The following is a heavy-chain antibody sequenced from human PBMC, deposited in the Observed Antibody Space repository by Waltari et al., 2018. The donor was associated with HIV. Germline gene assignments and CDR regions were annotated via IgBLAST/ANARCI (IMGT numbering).Heavy chain of an antibody. J-gene: IGHJ4*02. CDR1: GFTFTSYG. D-gene: IGHD3-10*01. Sequence: EVLLVESGGGLVKPGGSLRLSCTASGFTFTSYGMNWVRRVPGRGLEWVSFSRSRGTYMYYGKSMKGRFTISRDNAEHSVYLQMNSLTVADSAIYFCARGAAVPGSHPGGDYWGQGTRVTVSS. CDR3: ARGAAVPGSHPGGDY. V-gene: IGHV3-21*02. CDR2: SRSRGTYM.